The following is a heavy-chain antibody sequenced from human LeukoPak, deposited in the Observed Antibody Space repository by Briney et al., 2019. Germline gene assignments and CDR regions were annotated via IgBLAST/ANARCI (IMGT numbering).Heavy chain of an antibody. Sequence: SVKVSCKASGGTFSSYAISWVRQAPGQGLEWMGGIIPIFGTANYAQKFQGRVTITADESTSTAYMELSSLRSEDTAVYYCANPSVIAVAGTDYWGQGTLVTVSS. CDR3: ANPSVIAVAGTDY. V-gene: IGHV1-69*13. J-gene: IGHJ4*02. CDR1: GGTFSSYA. CDR2: IIPIFGTA. D-gene: IGHD6-19*01.